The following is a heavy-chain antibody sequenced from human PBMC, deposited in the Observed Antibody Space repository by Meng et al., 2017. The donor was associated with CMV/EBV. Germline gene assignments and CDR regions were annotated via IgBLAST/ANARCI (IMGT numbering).Heavy chain of an antibody. V-gene: IGHV3-21*01. CDR2: ISSSSSYM. CDR1: GFTFSSYS. CDR3: ARDDDESHYYYYGMDV. Sequence: GGSLRLSCAASGFTFSSYSMNWVRQAPGKGLEWVSSISSSSSYMYYADSVKGRFTISRDNAKNSLYLQMNSLRAEDTAVYYCARDDDESHYYYYGMDVWGQGTTVTVSS. J-gene: IGHJ6*02.